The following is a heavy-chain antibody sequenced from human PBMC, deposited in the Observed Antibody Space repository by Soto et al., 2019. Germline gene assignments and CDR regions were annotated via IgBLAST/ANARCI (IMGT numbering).Heavy chain of an antibody. CDR2: IHYSGST. Sequence: SETLSLTCTVSGGSISTYYWSWIRQPPGKGLEWIGFIHYSGSTNYNPSLKSRVTMSVDTSKNQFSLKLTSVNAADTAVYYCTRGGDAYKNGHWGQGTLVTVSS. D-gene: IGHD2-21*01. V-gene: IGHV4-59*01. CDR3: TRGGDAYKNGH. J-gene: IGHJ4*02. CDR1: GGSISTYY.